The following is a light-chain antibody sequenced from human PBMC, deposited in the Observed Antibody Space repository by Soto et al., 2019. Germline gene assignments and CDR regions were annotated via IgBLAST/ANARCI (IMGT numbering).Light chain of an antibody. CDR1: QSISSW. V-gene: IGKV1-5*01. CDR2: DAS. Sequence: DIQMTQSPSTLSASVGDRVTITCRASQSISSWLAWYQQKPGKAPKLLIYDASSLESGVPSRFSGSGSGTQLTITISSLQPEDVETYYCLQNYNYPWTFGQGTKVDIK. CDR3: LQNYNYPWT. J-gene: IGKJ1*01.